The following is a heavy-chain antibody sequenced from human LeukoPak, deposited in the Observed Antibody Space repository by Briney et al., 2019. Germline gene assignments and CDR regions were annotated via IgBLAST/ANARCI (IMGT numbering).Heavy chain of an antibody. CDR2: ISSGGTTI. CDR3: ARDLMPYVYPEYFDH. V-gene: IGHV3-48*03. J-gene: IGHJ4*02. D-gene: IGHD3-9*01. CDR1: GFTFSNFA. Sequence: GGSLRLSCEASGFTFSNFAMNWVRQALGKGVEWVSFISSGGTTISYAESVRGGVTISRENARNSLCLEIKSLRVEHTAVYYCARDLMPYVYPEYFDHWGQGTLVTVSS.